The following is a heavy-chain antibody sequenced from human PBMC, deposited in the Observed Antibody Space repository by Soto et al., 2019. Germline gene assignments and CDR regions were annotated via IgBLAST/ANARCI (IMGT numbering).Heavy chain of an antibody. D-gene: IGHD6-13*01. V-gene: IGHV2-5*02. J-gene: IGHJ6*02. Sequence: SGPTLVNPTQTLTLTCTFSGFSLSTSGVGVGWIRQPPGKALEWLALIYWDDDKRYSPSLKSRLTITKDTSKNQVVLTMTNMDPVDTATYYCAHEYYNMYSSSWAYYGMDVWGQGTTVPVSS. CDR2: IYWDDDK. CDR3: AHEYYNMYSSSWAYYGMDV. CDR1: GFSLSTSGVG.